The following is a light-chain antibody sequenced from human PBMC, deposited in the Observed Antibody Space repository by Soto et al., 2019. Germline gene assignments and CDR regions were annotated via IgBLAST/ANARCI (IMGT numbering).Light chain of an antibody. V-gene: IGKV1-5*01. Sequence: DIQVTQSPSTLSASVGDRVTITCRASQSISTWLAWYQQKPGKAPKLLIFDASSLGSGIPSRFSGSGSGTEFTLTISSLQPDDFATYYCQQYNSYSGTFGQGTKVDIK. J-gene: IGKJ1*01. CDR1: QSISTW. CDR2: DAS. CDR3: QQYNSYSGT.